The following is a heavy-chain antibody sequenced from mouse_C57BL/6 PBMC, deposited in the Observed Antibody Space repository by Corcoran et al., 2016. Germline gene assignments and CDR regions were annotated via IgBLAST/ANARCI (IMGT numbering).Heavy chain of an antibody. CDR1: GYTFTDYY. CDR2: INPNNGGT. V-gene: IGHV1-26*01. D-gene: IGHD3-2*01. Sequence: EVQLQQSGPELVKPGASVKISCKAPGYTFTDYYMNWVKQSHGKSLEWIGDINPNNGGTSYNQKFKGKATLTVDKSSSTAYMELRSLTSEDYAVYYCARSDFDRVWFAYWGQGTLVTVSA. CDR3: ARSDFDRVWFAY. J-gene: IGHJ3*01.